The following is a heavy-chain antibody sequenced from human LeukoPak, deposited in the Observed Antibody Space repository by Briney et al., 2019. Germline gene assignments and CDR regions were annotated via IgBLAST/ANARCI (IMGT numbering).Heavy chain of an antibody. CDR3: ARHYLSDGILSTFDP. D-gene: IGHD2-2*01. CDR2: IYYRGST. V-gene: IGHV4-39*01. J-gene: IGHJ5*02. Sequence: PSETLSLTCTVSGGSISSSPYYWGWIRQPPGKGLEWIGTIYYRGSTYSNPSLNSRVTISLDTSKNQFSLRLRSVTAADTALYHCARHYLSDGILSTFDPWGQGTLVTVSS. CDR1: GGSISSSPYY.